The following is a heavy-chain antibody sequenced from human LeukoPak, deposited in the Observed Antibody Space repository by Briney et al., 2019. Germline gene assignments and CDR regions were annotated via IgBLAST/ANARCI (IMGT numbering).Heavy chain of an antibody. J-gene: IGHJ3*02. CDR1: GYTFTGYH. Sequence: ASVKVSCKASGYTFTGYHIHWVRQAPGQGLEWMGWINPNSGGTNYAQKFQGRVTMTRDTSISTAYMELTWLRFDDTAVYYCARDRRDCSTTSCLHDAFDIWGQGTMVTVSS. CDR3: ARDRRDCSTTSCLHDAFDI. V-gene: IGHV1-2*02. CDR2: INPNSGGT. D-gene: IGHD2-2*01.